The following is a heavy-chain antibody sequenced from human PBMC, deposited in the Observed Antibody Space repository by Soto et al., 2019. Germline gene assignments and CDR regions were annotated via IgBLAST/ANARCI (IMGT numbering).Heavy chain of an antibody. CDR1: GFSLSSSGVG. CDR3: AHRPSDYIWGSYPT. D-gene: IGHD3-16*01. J-gene: IGHJ5*02. Sequence: QITLKESGPTLVKPTQTLTLTCTFSGFSLSSSGVGVAWIRQPPGKALEWLALISWDGDKYYSPSLKNRLSISKDTSENHVVLTLTNVDPVDTGTYFCAHRPSDYIWGSYPTWGQGTLVIVSS. CDR2: ISWDGDK. V-gene: IGHV2-5*02.